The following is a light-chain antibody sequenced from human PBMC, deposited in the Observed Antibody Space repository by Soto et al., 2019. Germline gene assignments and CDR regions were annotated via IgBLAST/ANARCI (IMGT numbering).Light chain of an antibody. CDR2: GAS. J-gene: IGKJ1*01. Sequence: EIVMTQSPATLSVSPGERATLSCRASQSVSSSLAWYQQKPGQAPRLLIYGASTRATGIPARFSGSGSGTEFTLTISSLQSEDFATYYCQQYDSFSVTFGQGTKLDIK. CDR3: QQYDSFSVT. CDR1: QSVSSS. V-gene: IGKV3-15*01.